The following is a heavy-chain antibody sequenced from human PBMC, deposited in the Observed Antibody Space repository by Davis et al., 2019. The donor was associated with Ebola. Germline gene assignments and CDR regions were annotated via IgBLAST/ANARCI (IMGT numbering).Heavy chain of an antibody. Sequence: MPSETLSLTCAVYGGSFRSYYWSCVRQSPGKGLEWIGAVMASGITNYNPSLKSRVSVSVNRSKNQFALKVTCVTAADTAVYYCARECSNGVHWWFDPWGQGTLVTVSS. CDR1: GGSFRSYY. D-gene: IGHD2-8*01. CDR3: ARECSNGVHWWFDP. CDR2: VMASGIT. J-gene: IGHJ5*02. V-gene: IGHV4-34*12.